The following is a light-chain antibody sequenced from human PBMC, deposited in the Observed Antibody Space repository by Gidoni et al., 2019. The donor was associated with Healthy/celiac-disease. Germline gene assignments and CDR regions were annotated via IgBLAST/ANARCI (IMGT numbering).Light chain of an antibody. CDR1: QSVSSY. CDR2: DST. Sequence: VLTQSLATLSVSPGERDSLPCRASQSVSSYLAWDQQKPGQAPRLPLYDSTNRTTGIPARLSGSGSGTDLTLTISSLEPEDFAVDYCQQHSNKPPALTFGGGTKVEIK. V-gene: IGKV3-11*01. J-gene: IGKJ4*02. CDR3: QQHSNKPPALT.